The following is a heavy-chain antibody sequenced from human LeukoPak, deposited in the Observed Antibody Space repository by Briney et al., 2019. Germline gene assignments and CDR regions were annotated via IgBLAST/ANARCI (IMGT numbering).Heavy chain of an antibody. CDR3: AKVRSGSANRALRIFDN. Sequence: PGGSLRLSCAVSGFAFGSEAMSWVRQSPARGLEWVASISPAGGTTYYADYVKGRFTISRDNSNNTLFVHMNSLRAEDTAVYYCAKVRSGSANRALRIFDNWGQGTLVTVSS. CDR1: GFAFGSEA. V-gene: IGHV3-23*01. CDR2: ISPAGGTT. J-gene: IGHJ4*02. D-gene: IGHD1-14*01.